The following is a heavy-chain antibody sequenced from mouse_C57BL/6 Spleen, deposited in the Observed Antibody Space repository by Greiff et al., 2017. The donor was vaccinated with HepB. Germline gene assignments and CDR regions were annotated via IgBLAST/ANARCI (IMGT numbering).Heavy chain of an antibody. Sequence: EVQLQQSGPELVKPGASVKMSCKASGYTFTDYNMHWVKQSHGKSLEWIGYINPNNGGTSYNQKFKGKATLTVNKSSSTAYMELRSLTSEDSAVYYCVSLYDGYPYYFDYWGQGTTLTVSS. J-gene: IGHJ2*01. CDR3: VSLYDGYPYYFDY. D-gene: IGHD2-3*01. CDR1: GYTFTDYN. CDR2: INPNNGGT. V-gene: IGHV1-22*01.